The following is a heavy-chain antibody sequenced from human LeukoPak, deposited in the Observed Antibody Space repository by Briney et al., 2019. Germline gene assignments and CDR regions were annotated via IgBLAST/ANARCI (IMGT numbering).Heavy chain of an antibody. Sequence: GGSLRLSCAASGFTFSSYAMSWVRQAPGKGLEWVSAISGSGGSTYYADSVKGRFTISRDNSKNTLYLQMNSLRAEDTAVYYCAKDFADIVATSILGDWYFDLWGRGTLVTVSS. CDR3: AKDFADIVATSILGDWYFDL. D-gene: IGHD5-12*01. J-gene: IGHJ2*01. CDR2: ISGSGGST. V-gene: IGHV3-23*01. CDR1: GFTFSSYA.